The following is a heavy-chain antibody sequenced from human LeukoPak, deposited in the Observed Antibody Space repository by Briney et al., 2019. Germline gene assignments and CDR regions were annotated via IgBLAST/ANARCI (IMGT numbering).Heavy chain of an antibody. Sequence: GASVKGSCKASGYTFTSYGISWGRQAPGQGREWMGWISAYNGNTNYAQKLQGRGTITTDTSTRTAYMELRSLRSDATAVYYCARLNKARYHLLHPAASPKAPFDIWGQGTMVTVSS. V-gene: IGHV1-18*01. CDR2: ISAYNGNT. CDR3: ARLNKARYHLLHPAASPKAPFDI. J-gene: IGHJ3*02. CDR1: GYTFTSYG. D-gene: IGHD2-2*01.